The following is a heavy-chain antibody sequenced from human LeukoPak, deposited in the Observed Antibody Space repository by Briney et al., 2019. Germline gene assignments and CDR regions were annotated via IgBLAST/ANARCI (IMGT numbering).Heavy chain of an antibody. V-gene: IGHV4-59*01. CDR3: ASSPGKRTFDI. CDR1: GGSISSYY. Sequence: SETLSLTCTVSGGSISSYYWSWIRQPPGKGLEWIGYIYYGGSTNYNPSLKSRVTISVNTSKNQFSLKLSSVTAADTAVYYCASSPGKRTFDIWGQGTMVTVSS. CDR2: IYYGGST. J-gene: IGHJ3*02.